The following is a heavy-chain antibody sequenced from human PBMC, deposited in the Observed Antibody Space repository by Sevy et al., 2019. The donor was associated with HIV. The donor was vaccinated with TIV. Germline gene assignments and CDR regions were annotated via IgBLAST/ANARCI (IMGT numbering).Heavy chain of an antibody. D-gene: IGHD2-21*02. CDR1: GFTFSNAW. CDR2: IKSKTDGGTT. V-gene: IGHV3-15*01. J-gene: IGHJ4*02. Sequence: GGSLRLSCAASGFTFSNAWMSWVRQAPGKGLEWVGRIKSKTDGGTTDYAAPVKGRFTISRDDSKNTLYLQMNSLKTEDTAVYYCTSRPRIVVVTADHDYWGQGTLVTVYS. CDR3: TSRPRIVVVTADHDY.